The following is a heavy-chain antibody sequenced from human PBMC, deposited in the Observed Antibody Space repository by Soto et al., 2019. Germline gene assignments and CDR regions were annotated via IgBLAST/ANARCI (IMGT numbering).Heavy chain of an antibody. V-gene: IGHV4-59*01. J-gene: IGHJ4*02. CDR2: VYHTGRT. CDR1: GASIRSFY. Sequence: SETLSLTCTVSGASIRSFYWSWIRQPPGKGLEWIGYVYHTGRTSYNPSLKSRVSISMDTSKNQFSLNLDSVTAADTAVYFCARDFAYFDSWGQGTLVTVSS. D-gene: IGHD3-3*01. CDR3: ARDFAYFDS.